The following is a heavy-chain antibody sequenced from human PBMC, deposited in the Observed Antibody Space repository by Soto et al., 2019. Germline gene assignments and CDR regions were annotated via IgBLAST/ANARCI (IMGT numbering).Heavy chain of an antibody. D-gene: IGHD2-21*02. V-gene: IGHV4-31*03. CDR2: IYYSGST. CDR3: ARDRVVTHLDWYFDL. CDR1: GGSISSGGYY. Sequence: QVQLQESGPGLVKPSQTLSLTCTVSGGSISSGGYYWSWIRQHPGKGLEWIGYIYYSGSTYYNPSLKSRVTISVDTSKNQFSLKLSSVTAADTAVYYCARDRVVTHLDWYFDLWGRGTLVTVSS. J-gene: IGHJ2*01.